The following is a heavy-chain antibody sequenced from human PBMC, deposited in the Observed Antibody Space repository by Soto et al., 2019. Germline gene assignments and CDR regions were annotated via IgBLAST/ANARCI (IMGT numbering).Heavy chain of an antibody. D-gene: IGHD3-3*01. V-gene: IGHV4-39*01. Sequence: SETLSLTCTVSGGSISSSSYYWGWIRQPPGKGLEWIGSIYYSGSTYYNPSLKSRVTISVDTSKNQFSLKLSSVTAADTAVYYCATCITIFGVVIEYYFDYLGQGTLVTISS. J-gene: IGHJ4*02. CDR3: ATCITIFGVVIEYYFDY. CDR2: IYYSGST. CDR1: GGSISSSSYY.